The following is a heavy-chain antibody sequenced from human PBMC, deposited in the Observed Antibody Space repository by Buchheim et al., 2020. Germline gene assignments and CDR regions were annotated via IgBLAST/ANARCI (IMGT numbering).Heavy chain of an antibody. V-gene: IGHV3-23*01. CDR1: GFTFSTYG. D-gene: IGHD3-10*01. CDR2: ITASGSST. J-gene: IGHJ4*02. CDR3: AAFSSSGL. Sequence: EVLLLESGGDLVQPGGSLRLSCAVSGFTFSTYGMSWVRQAPGKGLEWLSGITASGSSTYYADSVKGRFTISRDTSMTTLYLQMRSLRVEDTAVYYCAAFSSSGLWGQGTL.